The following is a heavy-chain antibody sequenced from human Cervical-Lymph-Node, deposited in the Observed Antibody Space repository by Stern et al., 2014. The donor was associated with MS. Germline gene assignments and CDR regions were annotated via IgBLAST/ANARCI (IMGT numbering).Heavy chain of an antibody. Sequence: VQLVESGAEVKKPGASVKVSCKASGYTFTHYGISWVRQATGQGLEWMGWISAYNGNTNYAQKLQGRVTMTTDTSTSTAYMELRSLRSDDTAVYYCARDPSYALGATNWFDPWGQGTLVTVSS. D-gene: IGHD1-26*01. CDR1: GYTFTHYG. CDR2: ISAYNGNT. V-gene: IGHV1-18*01. CDR3: ARDPSYALGATNWFDP. J-gene: IGHJ5*02.